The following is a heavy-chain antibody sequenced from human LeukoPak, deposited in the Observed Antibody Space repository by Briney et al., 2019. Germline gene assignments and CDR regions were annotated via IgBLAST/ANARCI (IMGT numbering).Heavy chain of an antibody. Sequence: GGSLRHSCAASGFTFSDYYMSWIRQAPGKGLEWVSYISSSGSTIYYADSVKGRFTISRDNSKNTLYLQMNSLRADDTAVYYCAKSSLVAPYDYWGQGTLVTVSS. J-gene: IGHJ4*02. CDR2: ISSSGSTI. D-gene: IGHD2-15*01. CDR3: AKSSLVAPYDY. CDR1: GFTFSDYY. V-gene: IGHV3-11*01.